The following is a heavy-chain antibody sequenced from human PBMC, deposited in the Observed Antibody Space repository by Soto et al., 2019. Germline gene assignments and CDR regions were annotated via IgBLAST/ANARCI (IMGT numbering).Heavy chain of an antibody. CDR3: ARGGSSDWQVAFDF. V-gene: IGHV4-39*01. J-gene: IGHJ3*01. CDR1: GGSIGGSNYF. Sequence: PSETLSLTCTVSGGSIGGSNYFWGWIRQSPGTGLEWLGTIYSSGSTYYNPSLKSRITMSLDTSKNQFSLNLGSVTAADTAVYYCARGGSSDWQVAFDFWGQGTMVTVSS. D-gene: IGHD6-19*01. CDR2: IYSSGST.